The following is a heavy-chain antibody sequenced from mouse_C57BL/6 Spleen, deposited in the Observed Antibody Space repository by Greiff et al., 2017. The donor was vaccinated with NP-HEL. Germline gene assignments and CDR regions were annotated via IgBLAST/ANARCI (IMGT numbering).Heavy chain of an antibody. D-gene: IGHD4-1*01. CDR3: TELTGTSVFDY. V-gene: IGHV6-3*01. J-gene: IGHJ2*01. CDR1: GFTFSNYW. Sequence: EVKVEESGGGLVQPGGSMKLSCVASGFTFSNYWMNWVRQSPEKGLEWVAQIRLKSDNYATHYAESVKGRFTISRDDSKSSVYLQMNNLRAEDTGIYYCTELTGTSVFDYWGQGTTLTVSS. CDR2: IRLKSDNYAT.